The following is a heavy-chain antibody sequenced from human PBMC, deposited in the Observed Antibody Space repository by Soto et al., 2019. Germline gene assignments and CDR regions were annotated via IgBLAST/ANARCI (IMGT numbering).Heavy chain of an antibody. CDR1: GFTFSSYA. J-gene: IGHJ4*02. Sequence: EVQLLESGGGLVQPGGSLRLSCAASGFTFSSYAMSWVRQAPGKGLEWVSAISGSGGSTYYADSVKGRFTISRDNSKNTLYLQMNSLRAEDTAVYYCAKRDYYDSSGYSPFDYWGQGTLVTVSS. CDR2: ISGSGGST. CDR3: AKRDYYDSSGYSPFDY. V-gene: IGHV3-23*01. D-gene: IGHD3-22*01.